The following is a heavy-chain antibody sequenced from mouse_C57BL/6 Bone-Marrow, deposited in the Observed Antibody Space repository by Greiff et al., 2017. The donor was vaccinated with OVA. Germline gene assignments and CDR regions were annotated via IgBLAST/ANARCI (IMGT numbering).Heavy chain of an antibody. Sequence: EVKLMESGGDLVKPGGSLKLSCAASGFTFSSYGMSWVRQTPDKRLEWVATISSGGSYTYYPDSVKGRFTISRDNAKNTLYLQMSSLKSEDTAMYYCARLAYYSNYDAMDYWGQGTSVTVSS. V-gene: IGHV5-6*01. CDR1: GFTFSSYG. CDR3: ARLAYYSNYDAMDY. CDR2: ISSGGSYT. D-gene: IGHD2-5*01. J-gene: IGHJ4*01.